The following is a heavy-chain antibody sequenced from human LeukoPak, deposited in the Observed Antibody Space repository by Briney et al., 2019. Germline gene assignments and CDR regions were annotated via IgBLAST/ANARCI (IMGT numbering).Heavy chain of an antibody. Sequence: PSETLSLTCTVSGVSISSYYWSWIRQPPGKGLEWIGYIFYGGRTSYNPSLKSRVTISLDTSKNQFSLMLSSVTAADTAFYYCARAGGGNTAMDLDYWGQGTLVTVSS. V-gene: IGHV4-59*01. CDR3: ARAGGGNTAMDLDY. D-gene: IGHD5-18*01. J-gene: IGHJ4*02. CDR1: GVSISSYY. CDR2: IFYGGRT.